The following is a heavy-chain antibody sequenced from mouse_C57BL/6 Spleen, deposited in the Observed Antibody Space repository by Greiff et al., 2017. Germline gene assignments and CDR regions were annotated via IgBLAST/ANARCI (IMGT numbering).Heavy chain of an antibody. V-gene: IGHV1-69*01. CDR2: IDPSDSYT. J-gene: IGHJ4*01. Sequence: QVQLQQPGAELVMPGASVKLSCKASGYTFTSYWMHWVKQRPGQGLEWIGEIDPSDSYTNYNQKFKGKSTLTVDKSSSTAYMQLSSLTSEDSAVYDCARGGYSNYDAMDYWGQGTSVTGSS. D-gene: IGHD2-5*01. CDR1: GYTFTSYW. CDR3: ARGGYSNYDAMDY.